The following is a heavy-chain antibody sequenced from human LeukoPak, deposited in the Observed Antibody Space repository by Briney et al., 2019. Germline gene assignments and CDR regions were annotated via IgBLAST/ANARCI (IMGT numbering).Heavy chain of an antibody. Sequence: ASVKVSCKASGYTFTGYYTHWVRQAPGQGLEWMGWINPNSGGTNYAQKFQGRVTMTRDTSISTAYMELSRLRSDDTAVYYCAKTWESNYYDSTSIDYWGQGTLVTVSS. CDR3: AKTWESNYYDSTSIDY. V-gene: IGHV1-2*02. CDR2: INPNSGGT. D-gene: IGHD3-22*01. J-gene: IGHJ4*02. CDR1: GYTFTGYY.